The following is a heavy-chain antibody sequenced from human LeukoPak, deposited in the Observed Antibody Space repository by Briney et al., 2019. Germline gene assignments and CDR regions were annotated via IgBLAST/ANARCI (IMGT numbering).Heavy chain of an antibody. CDR3: VRGPYGSSISNWFDP. V-gene: IGHV4-30-4*07. J-gene: IGHJ5*02. CDR1: GGSISSGGYS. Sequence: SETLSLTCAVSGGSISSGGYSWSWIRQPPGKGLEWIGYIYYSGSTYYNPSLKSRVTISVDTSKNQFSLKLRSVTAADTAVYYCVRGPYGSSISNWFDPWGQGLLVTVSS. D-gene: IGHD3-10*01. CDR2: IYYSGST.